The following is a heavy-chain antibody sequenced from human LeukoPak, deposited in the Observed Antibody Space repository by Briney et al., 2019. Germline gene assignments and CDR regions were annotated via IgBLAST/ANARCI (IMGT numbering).Heavy chain of an antibody. CDR2: IYSSGNT. CDR3: AREGPYSGRWYYFDY. J-gene: IGHJ4*02. V-gene: IGHV4-4*07. CDR1: GGSMRSYF. Sequence: PSETLSLTCTVSGGSMRSYFWSWIRQPAGKGLEWIGRIYSSGNTNYNPSLKSRVTMSVDTSKNQFSLKLTSATAADTALYYCAREGPYSGRWYYFDYWGQGILVTVSS. D-gene: IGHD6-13*01.